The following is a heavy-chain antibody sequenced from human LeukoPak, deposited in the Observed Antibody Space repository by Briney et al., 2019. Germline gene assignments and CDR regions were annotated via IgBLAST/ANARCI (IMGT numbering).Heavy chain of an antibody. V-gene: IGHV3-30*18. CDR2: ISYDGSNK. CDR3: AKEGSSGWLFDY. Sequence: GGSLRLSCAASGFTFSDYYMSWIRQAPGKGLEWVAVISYDGSNKYYADSVKGRFTISRDNSKNTLYLQMNSLRAEDTAVYYCAKEGSSGWLFDYWGQGTLVTVSS. CDR1: GFTFSDYY. J-gene: IGHJ4*02. D-gene: IGHD6-19*01.